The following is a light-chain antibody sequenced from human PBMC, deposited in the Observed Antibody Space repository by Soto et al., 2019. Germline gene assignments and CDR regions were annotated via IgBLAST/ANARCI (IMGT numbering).Light chain of an antibody. CDR2: ENS. J-gene: IGLJ1*01. V-gene: IGLV1-51*02. Sequence: VLTQPPSVSAAPGQKVTISCSGNSSNIGSNDVSWYQQLPGKAPKLLIYENSQRPSGIPDRFSGSKSGTSATLGITGLQTGDEDDYYCGTWDSSLIALFGTGTKVTVL. CDR3: GTWDSSLIAL. CDR1: SSNIGSND.